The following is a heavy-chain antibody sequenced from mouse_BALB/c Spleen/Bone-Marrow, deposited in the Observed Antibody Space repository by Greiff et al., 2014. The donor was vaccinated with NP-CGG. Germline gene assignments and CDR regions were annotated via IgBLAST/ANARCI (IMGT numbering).Heavy chain of an antibody. Sequence: QVQLKESGAELARPGASVRVSCKASGYIFTSYWMQWVKQRPGQGLDWIGAIFPGDGDTRYTQKFKGKATLTADKSSSTAFMQLSSLSSEDSAVYYCAREGGYWGQGTTLRVSS. V-gene: IGHV1-87*01. CDR2: IFPGDGDT. J-gene: IGHJ2*01. CDR1: GYIFTSYW. CDR3: AREGGY.